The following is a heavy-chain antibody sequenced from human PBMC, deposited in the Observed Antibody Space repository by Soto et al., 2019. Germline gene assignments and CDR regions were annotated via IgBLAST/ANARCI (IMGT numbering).Heavy chain of an antibody. CDR2: IYESETT. CDR1: SGSISGRDW. V-gene: IGHV4-4*02. D-gene: IGHD3-10*01. Sequence: QAQQQESGPGLVKPSGTLSLTCAMSSGSISGRDWWSWVRQSPGKGLEWLGEIYESETTNYNPSLRSRVSMSVDDSKKQFSLTLRSVTAADTAVYYCARVMIRGFPPRWFDSWGQGVPVIVSS. J-gene: IGHJ5*01. CDR3: ARVMIRGFPPRWFDS.